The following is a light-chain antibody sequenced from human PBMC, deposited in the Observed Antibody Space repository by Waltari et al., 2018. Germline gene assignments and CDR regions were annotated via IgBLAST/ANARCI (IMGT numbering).Light chain of an antibody. CDR3: ATWDDRLTGVV. J-gene: IGLJ2*01. V-gene: IGLV1-44*01. CDR2: SNT. Sequence: QSALTQPPSASGTPGQTATIFCSGGNSNIGSNVVNWYQQVPGTAPKLLIHSNTYRPSGVPDRFSGSKSGTSASLAISGLQSDDEGDYYCATWDDRLTGVVFGGGTQVTVL. CDR1: NSNIGSNV.